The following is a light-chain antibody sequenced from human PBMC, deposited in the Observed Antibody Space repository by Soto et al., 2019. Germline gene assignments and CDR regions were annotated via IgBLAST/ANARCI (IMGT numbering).Light chain of an antibody. CDR2: AAS. J-gene: IGKJ1*01. CDR3: QKYNSAPWT. V-gene: IGKV1-27*01. Sequence: DVRLTQSPSSLSASVGDRVTITCRANQSISFFLSWYQQRPGRAPKLLIYAASTLQSGVPSRFSGSGSGTDFTLTISSLQPEDVATYYCQKYNSAPWTFGQGTKVDIK. CDR1: QSISFF.